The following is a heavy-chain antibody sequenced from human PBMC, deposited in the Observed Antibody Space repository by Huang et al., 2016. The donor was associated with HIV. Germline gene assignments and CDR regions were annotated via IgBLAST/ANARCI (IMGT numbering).Heavy chain of an antibody. CDR2: IRWDGFTT. CDR1: GFTFDDYT. Sequence: EVQLVESGGVVVQPGGSLRLSCAGSGFTFDDYTMHWVRQSPGKGLEWFSLIRWDGFTTFYTDSVKGRFTVSRDNSKNSLYLQMNNLRTEDTAIYYCAKDYGRYSNYFDYWGQGTLVTVSS. J-gene: IGHJ4*02. V-gene: IGHV3-43*01. D-gene: IGHD3-16*02. CDR3: AKDYGRYSNYFDY.